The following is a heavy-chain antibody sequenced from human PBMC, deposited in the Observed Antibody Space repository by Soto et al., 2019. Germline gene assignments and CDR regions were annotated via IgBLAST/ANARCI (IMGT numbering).Heavy chain of an antibody. CDR3: ARSEGSGSYNHYYYGMHV. Sequence: SETLSLTCAVYGGSFSGYYWSWIRQPPGKGLEWIGEINHSGSTNYDPSLKSRVTISVDTSKNQFSLKLSSVTAADTAVYYCARSEGSGSYNHYYYGMHVWGQGTTVTGSS. CDR1: GGSFSGYY. V-gene: IGHV4-34*01. D-gene: IGHD3-10*01. J-gene: IGHJ6*02. CDR2: INHSGST.